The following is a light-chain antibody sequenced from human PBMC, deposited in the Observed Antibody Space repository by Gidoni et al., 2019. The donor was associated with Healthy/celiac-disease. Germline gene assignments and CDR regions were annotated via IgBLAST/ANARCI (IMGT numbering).Light chain of an antibody. CDR2: GAS. J-gene: IGKJ2*03. CDR3: QQYNNWPPG. V-gene: IGKV3-15*01. CDR1: QSVSSN. Sequence: ELVMTQSPATLSVSPGERATLSCRASQSVSSNLAWYQQKPGHAPRLLIYGASTRATGIPARFSGSGSGTEFTLTISSLQSEDFAVYYCQQYNNWPPGFGQXTKLEIK.